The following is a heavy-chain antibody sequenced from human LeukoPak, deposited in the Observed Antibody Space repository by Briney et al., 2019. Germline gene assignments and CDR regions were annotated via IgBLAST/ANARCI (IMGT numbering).Heavy chain of an antibody. CDR3: ARCPFYDSSGRDAFDI. V-gene: IGHV5-51*01. CDR1: GYSFTSYW. Sequence: GESLKISCKGSGYSFTSYWIGWVRQMPGKGLEWMGIIYPGDSDTRYSPSFQGQVTISADKSISTAYLQWSSLKASDTAMYYCARCPFYDSSGRDAFDIWGQGTMVTVSS. D-gene: IGHD3-22*01. CDR2: IYPGDSDT. J-gene: IGHJ3*02.